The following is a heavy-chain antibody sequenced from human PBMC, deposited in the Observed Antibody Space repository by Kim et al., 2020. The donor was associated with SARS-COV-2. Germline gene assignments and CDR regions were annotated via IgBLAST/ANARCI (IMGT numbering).Heavy chain of an antibody. V-gene: IGHV1-2*02. CDR3: ARIQGVWGAFDI. J-gene: IGHJ3*02. Sequence: ASVKVSCKASGYTFTGYYMHWVRQAPGQGLEWMGWINPNSGGTNYAQKFQGRVTMTRDTSISTAYMELSRLRSDDTAVYYCARIQGVWGAFDIWGQGTMVTVSS. CDR1: GYTFTGYY. D-gene: IGHD3-16*01. CDR2: INPNSGGT.